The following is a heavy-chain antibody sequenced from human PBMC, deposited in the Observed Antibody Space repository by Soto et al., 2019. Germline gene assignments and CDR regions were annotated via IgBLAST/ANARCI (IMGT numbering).Heavy chain of an antibody. CDR2: ISAYNGNT. D-gene: IGHD3-10*01. V-gene: IGHV1-18*01. CDR1: GYTFTSYG. J-gene: IGHJ5*02. Sequence: QVQLVQSGAEVKKPGASVKVSCKASGYTFTSYGISWVRQAPGQGLEWMGWISAYNGNTHYAQKLQGRVTMTTDTSTSTAYMELRSLRSDDTPVYYCARDRPRWFGEGSWFDPWGQGTLVTVSS. CDR3: ARDRPRWFGEGSWFDP.